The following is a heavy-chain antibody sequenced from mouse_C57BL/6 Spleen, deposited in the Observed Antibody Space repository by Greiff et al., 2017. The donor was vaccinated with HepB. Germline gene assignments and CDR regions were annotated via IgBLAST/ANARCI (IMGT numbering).Heavy chain of an antibody. CDR1: GFTFSSYA. Sequence: EVHLVESGGGLVKPGGSLKLSCAASGFTFSSYAMSWVRQTPEKRLEWVATISDGGSYTYYPDNVKGRFTISRDNAKNNLYLQMSHLKSEDTAMYYCARDQGGDGPYAMDYWGQGTSVTVSS. CDR3: ARDQGGDGPYAMDY. J-gene: IGHJ4*01. CDR2: ISDGGSYT. D-gene: IGHD3-1*01. V-gene: IGHV5-4*01.